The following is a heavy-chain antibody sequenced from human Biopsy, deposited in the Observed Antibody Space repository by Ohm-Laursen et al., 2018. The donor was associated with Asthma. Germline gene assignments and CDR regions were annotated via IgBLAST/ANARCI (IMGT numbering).Heavy chain of an antibody. Sequence: SLRLSCAASGFAVSRDHMFWVRQGPGKGLEWVSVIYSGGTSHTADSVRGRFTITRDYSKNTLYLQMLSLRAEDTAVYYCARGDSSNWSHYYFDYWGQGTLVTVS. V-gene: IGHV3-53*01. D-gene: IGHD3-22*01. CDR2: IYSGGTS. J-gene: IGHJ4*02. CDR1: GFAVSRDH. CDR3: ARGDSSNWSHYYFDY.